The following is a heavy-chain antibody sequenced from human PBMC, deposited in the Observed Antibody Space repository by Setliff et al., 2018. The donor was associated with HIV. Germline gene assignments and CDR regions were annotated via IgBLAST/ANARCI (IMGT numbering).Heavy chain of an antibody. Sequence: SETLSLTCTVSGYSISTAYYWGWIRQPPGKGLEWIGSVYHSGTTYYNPSLKSRVTISVDMSNNQFSLKVTSVTAADTAVYYCMRGRSITIFGVAYFDFWGQGTQVTVS. J-gene: IGHJ4*02. D-gene: IGHD3-3*01. CDR2: VYHSGTT. V-gene: IGHV4-38-2*02. CDR1: GYSISTAYY. CDR3: MRGRSITIFGVAYFDF.